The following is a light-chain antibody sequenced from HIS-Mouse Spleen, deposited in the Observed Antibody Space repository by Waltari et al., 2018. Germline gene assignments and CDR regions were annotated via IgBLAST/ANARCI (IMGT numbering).Light chain of an antibody. J-gene: IGKJ2*01. CDR1: QSLLHRNGYNY. V-gene: IGKV2-28*01. CDR2: LGS. CDR3: MQALQTPMYT. Sequence: DIVMTQSPLSLPVTPGEPASISCRSSQSLLHRNGYNYLDWYLQKPGQSPQLLSYLGSNRASGVPDRFSGSGSGTDFTLKISRVEAEDVGVYYCMQALQTPMYTFGQGTKLEIK.